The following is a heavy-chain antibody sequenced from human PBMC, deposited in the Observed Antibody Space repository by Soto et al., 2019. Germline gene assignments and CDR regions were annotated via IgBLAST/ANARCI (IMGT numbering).Heavy chain of an antibody. CDR2: ISSSGSTI. CDR1: GFTFSSYE. V-gene: IGHV3-48*03. CDR3: ARDGPYYYDSSGPGV. D-gene: IGHD3-22*01. Sequence: GSLRLSCAASGFTFSSYEMSWVRQAPGKGLEWVSYISSSGSTIYYTGSVKGRFTISRDNAKNSLYLQMNSLRAEDTAVYYCARDGPYYYDSSGPGVWGQGTTVTVSS. J-gene: IGHJ6*02.